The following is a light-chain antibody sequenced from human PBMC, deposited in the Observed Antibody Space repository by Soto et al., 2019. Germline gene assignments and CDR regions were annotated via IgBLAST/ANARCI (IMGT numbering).Light chain of an antibody. CDR2: GAF. CDR1: PSVTTT. J-gene: IGKJ5*01. V-gene: IGKV3-11*01. Sequence: EIVLTQSPATLSLSPGERATLSCRASPSVTTTLAWYQQNPGQPPRLLIYGAFNRAAGIPARFSGSGSGTDFTLTISSLEPEDSAVYYCQQRNIWPPVTFGQGTRLEIK. CDR3: QQRNIWPPVT.